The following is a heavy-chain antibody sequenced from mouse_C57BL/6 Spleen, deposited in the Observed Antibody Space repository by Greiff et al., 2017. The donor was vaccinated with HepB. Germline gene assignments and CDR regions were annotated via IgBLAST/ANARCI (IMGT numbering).Heavy chain of an antibody. CDR3: AREDYGKGNSFAY. Sequence: QVQLQQPGTELVKPGASVKLSCKASGYTFTSYWMHWVKQRPGQGLEWIGNINPSNGGTNYNEKFKSKATLTEDKSSSTAYMQLSSLTSEDSAVYYCAREDYGKGNSFAYWGQGTLVTVSA. CDR2: INPSNGGT. V-gene: IGHV1-53*01. D-gene: IGHD1-1*01. CDR1: GYTFTSYW. J-gene: IGHJ3*01.